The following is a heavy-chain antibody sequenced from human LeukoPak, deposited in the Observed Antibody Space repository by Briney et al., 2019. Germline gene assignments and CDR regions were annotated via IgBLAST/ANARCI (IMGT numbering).Heavy chain of an antibody. CDR1: GGSISSGGYY. V-gene: IGHV4-31*03. D-gene: IGHD5-12*01. Sequence: PSETLSLTCTVSGGSISSGGYYWSWIRQHPGKGLERIGYIYYSGNTYYNPSLKSRVTISVDTSKNQFSLKLSSVTAADTAVYYCASLTESGYDFFWNYWGQGTLVTVSS. CDR2: IYYSGNT. CDR3: ASLTESGYDFFWNY. J-gene: IGHJ4*02.